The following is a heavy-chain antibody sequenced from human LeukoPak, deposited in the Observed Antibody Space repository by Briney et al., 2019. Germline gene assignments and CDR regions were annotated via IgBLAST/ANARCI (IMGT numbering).Heavy chain of an antibody. CDR1: GGSFSGYY. Sequence: PSETLSLTCAVYGGSFSGYYWSWICQPPGKGLEWIGEIYHSGSTNYNPSLKSRVTISVDTSKNQFSLKLSSVTAADTAVYYCARGSIAEHWDFDLWGRGTLVTVSS. CDR2: IYHSGST. CDR3: ARGSIAEHWDFDL. J-gene: IGHJ2*01. V-gene: IGHV4-34*01. D-gene: IGHD6-6*01.